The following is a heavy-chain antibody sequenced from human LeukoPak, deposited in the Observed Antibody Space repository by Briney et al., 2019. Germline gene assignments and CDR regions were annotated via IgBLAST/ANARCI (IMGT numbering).Heavy chain of an antibody. CDR1: GFTFSSYG. J-gene: IGHJ4*02. V-gene: IGHV3-30*03. Sequence: GGSLGLSCAASGFTFSSYGMHWVRQAPGKGLEWVAVISYDGSNKYYADSVKGRFTISRDNSKNTLYLQMNSLRAEDTAVYYCARDHVIKQAPPGYWGQGTLVTVSS. CDR2: ISYDGSNK. CDR3: ARDHVIKQAPPGY. D-gene: IGHD3-10*01.